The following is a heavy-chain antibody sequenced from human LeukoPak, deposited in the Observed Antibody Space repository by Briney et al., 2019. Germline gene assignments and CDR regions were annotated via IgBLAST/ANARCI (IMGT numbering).Heavy chain of an antibody. D-gene: IGHD1-20*01. CDR3: ARSLTVWSGGHWFDP. J-gene: IGHJ5*01. Sequence: KTSETLSLTCTVSGGSIRNNNYYWGWIRQPPGKGLEWIGSIYHGGSTYYNPSLMSRVTISVDTSKNLFSLKLTSVTAADTAIYYCARSLTVWSGGHWFDPWGQGTLVTVSS. CDR1: GGSIRNNNYY. CDR2: IYHGGST. V-gene: IGHV4-39*01.